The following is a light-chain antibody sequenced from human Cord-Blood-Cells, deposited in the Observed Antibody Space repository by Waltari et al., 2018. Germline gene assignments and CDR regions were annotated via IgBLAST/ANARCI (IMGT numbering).Light chain of an antibody. V-gene: IGKV3-20*01. CDR3: QQYGSTPPYT. J-gene: IGKJ2*01. Sequence: ELVLTQSPGTLSLPPGERATLACRASQSVSSSYLAWYQQKPGQAPRLLIYGASSRATGIPDRFSGGGSGTGFTLTISRLEAKDFAVYYCQQYGSTPPYTFGQGTTLEIK. CDR2: GAS. CDR1: QSVSSSY.